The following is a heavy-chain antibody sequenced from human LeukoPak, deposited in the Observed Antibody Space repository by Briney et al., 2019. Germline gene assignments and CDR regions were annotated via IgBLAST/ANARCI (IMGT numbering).Heavy chain of an antibody. CDR3: ATINSSGWYSNWFDP. J-gene: IGHJ5*02. V-gene: IGHV4-34*01. Sequence: SETLSLNCAVYGGSFSGYYWSWIRQPPGKGLEWIGSIYYSGSTYYNPSLKSRVTISVDTSKNQFSLKLSSVTAADTAVYYCATINSSGWYSNWFDPWGQGTLVTVSS. CDR2: IYYSGST. CDR1: GGSFSGYY. D-gene: IGHD6-19*01.